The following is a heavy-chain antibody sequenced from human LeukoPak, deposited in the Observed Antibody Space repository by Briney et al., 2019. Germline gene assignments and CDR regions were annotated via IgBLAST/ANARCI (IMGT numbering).Heavy chain of an antibody. D-gene: IGHD6-13*01. J-gene: IGHJ3*02. CDR1: GYTFTGNY. CDR3: ARSAAAIFEQTAAFDI. Sequence: ASVKVSCKASGYTFTGNYMHWVRQAPGQGLEWMGIINPSGGSTSYAQKFQGRVTMTRDMSTSTVYMELSSLRSEDTAVYYCARSAAAIFEQTAAFDIWGQGTMVTVSS. CDR2: INPSGGST. V-gene: IGHV1-46*01.